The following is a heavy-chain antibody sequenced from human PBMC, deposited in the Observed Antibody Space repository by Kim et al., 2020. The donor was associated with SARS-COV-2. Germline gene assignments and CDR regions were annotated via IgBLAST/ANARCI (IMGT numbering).Heavy chain of an antibody. Sequence: SETLPLTCTVSGGSLSSSSYYWGWIRQPPGKGREWIGTTYYSGNTYYNPSLKSRVTISVDTSKNQFSLKLGSVTAADTAVYYRARHQRYSSGWY. J-gene: IGHJ2*01. CDR2: TYYSGNT. CDR1: GGSLSSSSYY. V-gene: IGHV4-39*01. D-gene: IGHD6-19*01. CDR3: ARHQRYSSGWY.